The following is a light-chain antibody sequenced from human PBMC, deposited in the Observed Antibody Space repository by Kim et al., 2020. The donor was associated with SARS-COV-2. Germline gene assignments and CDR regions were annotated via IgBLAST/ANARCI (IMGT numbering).Light chain of an antibody. CDR3: ASWDVSLNGWV. CDR1: SSNIGSNT. V-gene: IGLV1-44*01. J-gene: IGLJ3*02. Sequence: QSVLTQPPSASGTPGQRVTISCSGSSSNIGSNTVNWYQQLPGRAPKLLINTNNQGPSGVPDRFSGSKSGTSASLAISWLQSEDEADYYCASWDVSLNGWVFGGGTKLTVL. CDR2: TNN.